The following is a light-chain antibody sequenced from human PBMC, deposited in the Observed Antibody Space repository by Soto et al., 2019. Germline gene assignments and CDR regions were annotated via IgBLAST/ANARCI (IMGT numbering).Light chain of an antibody. CDR1: SGSIASNH. J-gene: IGLJ3*02. Sequence: NFMLTQPHSVSESPGKTVIISCTRSSGSIASNHVQWYQQLPGSSPTTVIYEDNQRPSGVPDRFSCSIDSSSNSASLTISGLDTEDGADYFCQSYDATNQVFGGGTKLTVL. CDR3: QSYDATNQV. CDR2: EDN. V-gene: IGLV6-57*01.